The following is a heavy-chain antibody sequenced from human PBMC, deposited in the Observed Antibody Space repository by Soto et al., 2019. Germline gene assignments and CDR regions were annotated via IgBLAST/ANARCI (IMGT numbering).Heavy chain of an antibody. CDR3: ASLVAAAGYDLREAWFDP. J-gene: IGHJ5*02. CDR2: ISAYNGNT. V-gene: IGHV1-18*01. CDR1: GYTFTSNG. D-gene: IGHD6-13*01. Sequence: ASVKVSCKASGYTFTSNGISWVRQAPGQGLEWMGWISAYNGNTNYAQKLQGRVTMTTDTSTSTAYMELRSLRSDDTAVYYCASLVAAAGYDLREAWFDPWGQGTLVTVSS.